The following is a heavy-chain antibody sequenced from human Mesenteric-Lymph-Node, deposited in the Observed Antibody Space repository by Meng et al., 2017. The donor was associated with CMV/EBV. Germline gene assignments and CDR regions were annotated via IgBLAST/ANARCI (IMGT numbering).Heavy chain of an antibody. J-gene: IGHJ6*02. CDR1: GFTFSSYA. Sequence: GGSLRLSCAASGFTFSSYAMSWVRQAPGKGLEWVSAISGSGGSTYYADSVKGRFTISRDNAKNSLYLQMNSLRAEDTAIYYCARDHIVVVPAPSYYSYYGMDVWGQGTTVTVSS. V-gene: IGHV3-23*01. D-gene: IGHD2-2*01. CDR3: ARDHIVVVPAPSYYSYYGMDV. CDR2: ISGSGGST.